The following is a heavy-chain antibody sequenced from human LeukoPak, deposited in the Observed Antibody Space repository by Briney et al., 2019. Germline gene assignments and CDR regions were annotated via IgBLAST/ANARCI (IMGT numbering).Heavy chain of an antibody. Sequence: SETLSLTCTVSGGSISSSSYYWGWIRQPPGKGLEWIGSIYYSGSTYYNPSLKSRVTISVDRSKNQFSLKLSSVTAADTAVYYCARAGFTIFGVVFDYWGQGTLVTVSS. CDR1: GGSISSSSYY. CDR3: ARAGFTIFGVVFDY. D-gene: IGHD3-3*01. V-gene: IGHV4-39*07. J-gene: IGHJ4*02. CDR2: IYYSGST.